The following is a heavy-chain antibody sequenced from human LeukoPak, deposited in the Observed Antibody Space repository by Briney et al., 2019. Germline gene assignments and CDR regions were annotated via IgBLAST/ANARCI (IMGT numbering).Heavy chain of an antibody. CDR3: ASLMTTVTADY. D-gene: IGHD4-17*01. CDR2: ISSSSSYI. J-gene: IGHJ4*02. V-gene: IGHV3-21*01. Sequence: PGGSLRLSCAASGFTFSSYSMNWVRQAPGKGLEWVSSISSSSSYIYYADSVKGRFTISRDNAKNSLYLQMNSLRAEDTAVYYCASLMTTVTADYWGQGTLVTVSS. CDR1: GFTFSSYS.